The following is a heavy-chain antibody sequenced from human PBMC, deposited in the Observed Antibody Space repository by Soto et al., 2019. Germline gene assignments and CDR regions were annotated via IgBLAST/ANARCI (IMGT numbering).Heavy chain of an antibody. CDR1: GYTFTSYG. J-gene: IGHJ4*02. V-gene: IGHV1-69*13. CDR2: IVPIFGTA. CDR3: ARAATTYSGSYYLDY. Sequence: GASVKVSCKASGYTFTSYGISWVRQAPGQGLEWMGGIVPIFGTANYAQKFQGRVTITADESTSTAYMELSSLRSEDTAVYYCARAATTYSGSYYLDYWGQGTLVTVSS. D-gene: IGHD1-26*01.